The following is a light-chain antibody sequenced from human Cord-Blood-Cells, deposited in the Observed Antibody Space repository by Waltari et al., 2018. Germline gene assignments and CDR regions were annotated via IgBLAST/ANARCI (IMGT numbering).Light chain of an antibody. CDR2: AAS. CDR1: QSISSY. V-gene: IGKV1-39*01. Sequence: SLSASVGDRVTITCRASQSISSYLNWYQQKPGKAPKLLIYAASSLQSGVPSRFSGSGSGTDFTLTISSLQPEDFATYYCQQSYSTRYTFGQGTKLEIK. CDR3: QQSYSTRYT. J-gene: IGKJ2*01.